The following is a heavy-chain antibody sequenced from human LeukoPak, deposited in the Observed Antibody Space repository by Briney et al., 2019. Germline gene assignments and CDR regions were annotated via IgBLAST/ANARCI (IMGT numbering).Heavy chain of an antibody. CDR1: GYSISSGYY. CDR2: IYHSGST. V-gene: IGHV4-38-2*02. D-gene: IGHD2-15*01. J-gene: IGHJ6*03. CDR3: ARGYCSGGSCYSSRRYYYYYYYMDV. Sequence: SETLSLTCTVSGYSISSGYYWGWIRQPPGKGLEWIGSIYHSGSTYYNPSLKSRVTISVDTFKNQFSLKLSSVTAADTAVYYCARGYCSGGSCYSSRRYYYYYYYMDVWGKGTTVTVSS.